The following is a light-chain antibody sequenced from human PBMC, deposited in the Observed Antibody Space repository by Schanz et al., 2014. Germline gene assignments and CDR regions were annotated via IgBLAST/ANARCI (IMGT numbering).Light chain of an antibody. CDR2: GAS. J-gene: IGKJ1*01. Sequence: EVVLTQSPETMSLSPGDRAALSCRASQTVGSGYLAWYQQKPGQAPRLLMFGASTRATGIPARFSGSGSGTEFTLTISSLQSEDFAVYYCQQYNNWPRTFGQGTKVEIK. CDR3: QQYNNWPRT. V-gene: IGKV3-15*01. CDR1: QTVGSGY.